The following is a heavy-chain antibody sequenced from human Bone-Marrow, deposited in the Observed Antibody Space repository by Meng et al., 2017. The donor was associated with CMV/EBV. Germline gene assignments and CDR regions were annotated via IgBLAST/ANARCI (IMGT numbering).Heavy chain of an antibody. Sequence: GESLKISCAASGFTFSSYSMNWVRQAPGKGLEWVSSISSSSSYIYYADSVKGRFTISRDNAKNSLYLQMNSLRAEDTAVYYCARENGGNTNGMDVWGQGTTVTGSS. CDR2: ISSSSSYI. CDR3: ARENGGNTNGMDV. J-gene: IGHJ6*01. CDR1: GFTFSSYS. V-gene: IGHV3-21*01. D-gene: IGHD2-15*01.